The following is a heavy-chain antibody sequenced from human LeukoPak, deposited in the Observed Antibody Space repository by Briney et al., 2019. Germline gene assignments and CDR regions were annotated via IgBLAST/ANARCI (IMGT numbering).Heavy chain of an antibody. CDR2: IYHSGST. Sequence: SETLSLTCTVSGYSISSGYYWGWILQAPGKGLEWIGSIYHSGSTYYNPSLKSRVTISVDTSKNQFSLKLSSVTAADTAVYYCARGIAVAGGLDYWGQGTLVTVSS. V-gene: IGHV4-38-2*02. CDR3: ARGIAVAGGLDY. CDR1: GYSISSGYY. J-gene: IGHJ4*02. D-gene: IGHD6-19*01.